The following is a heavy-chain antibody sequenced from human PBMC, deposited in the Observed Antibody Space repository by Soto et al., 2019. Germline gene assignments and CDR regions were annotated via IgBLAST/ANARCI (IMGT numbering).Heavy chain of an antibody. Sequence: QVQLVQSGAEVKKPGASVKVSCKASGYTFTSYYMHWVRQAPGQGLEWMGIINPRGGRTSYAQKFQGRVTMTKDTPTITVYIELSSLRSEDTAGYYCAKWPTQDYGVPVGHPPPTCDYGMDVWGRGNTVTVSS. D-gene: IGHD4-17*01. V-gene: IGHV1-46*01. CDR1: GYTFTSYY. CDR2: INPRGGRT. J-gene: IGHJ6*04. CDR3: AKWPTQDYGVPVGHPPPTCDYGMDV.